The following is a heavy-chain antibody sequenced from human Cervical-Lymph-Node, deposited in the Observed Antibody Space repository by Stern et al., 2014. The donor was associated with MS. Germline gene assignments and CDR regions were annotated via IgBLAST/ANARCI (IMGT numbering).Heavy chain of an antibody. D-gene: IGHD1-26*01. V-gene: IGHV2-70*01. Sequence: QVTLRESGPALVRPTQTLTLTCSFSGFSLTTDGMCVSWIRQPPGKALQWLALVGWDDDTYYDTSLRTRLPISKDTSKTQVVLTMANTDPVDTATYFCARTRWGASGRHAARFDHWGQGTVVTVSS. CDR3: ARTRWGASGRHAARFDH. CDR2: VGWDDDT. J-gene: IGHJ3*01. CDR1: GFSLTTDGMC.